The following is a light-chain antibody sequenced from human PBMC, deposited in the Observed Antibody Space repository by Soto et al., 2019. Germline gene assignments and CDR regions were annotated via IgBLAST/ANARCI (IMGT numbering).Light chain of an antibody. CDR3: NSYTSSTSRPYV. CDR1: TNDVGGYNY. Sequence: QSALTQPASVSGSPGQSITISFTGTTNDVGGYNYVSWYQQHPGKAPKLLIFEVGSRPSGVSNRFSGSKSGNTASLTISALQAEDEADYFCNSYTSSTSRPYVFGTGTKVTVL. CDR2: EVG. V-gene: IGLV2-14*01. J-gene: IGLJ1*01.